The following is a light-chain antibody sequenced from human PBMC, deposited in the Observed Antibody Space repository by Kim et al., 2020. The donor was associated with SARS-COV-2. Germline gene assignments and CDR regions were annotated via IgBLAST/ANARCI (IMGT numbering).Light chain of an antibody. V-gene: IGKV3-20*01. CDR1: QSLSATY. CDR2: AAS. CDR3: QQYGGSPQIT. J-gene: IGKJ5*01. Sequence: PGERATLSCRASQSLSATYLAWYQQKPGQPPRHLIYAASNRAAGVPDRFRGSGSGTDFTLTITTLEPEDFAMYYCQQYGGSPQITFGQGTRVEIK.